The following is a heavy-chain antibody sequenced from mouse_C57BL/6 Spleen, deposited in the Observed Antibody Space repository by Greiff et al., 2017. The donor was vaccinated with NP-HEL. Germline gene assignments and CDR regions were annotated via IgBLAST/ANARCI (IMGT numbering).Heavy chain of an antibody. CDR1: GFTFSDYG. J-gene: IGHJ4*01. V-gene: IGHV5-15*01. CDR2: ISNLAYSI. CDR3: ARQSLHYAMDY. D-gene: IGHD6-1*01. Sequence: DVMLVESGGGLVQPGGSLKLSCAASGFTFSDYGMAWVRQAPRKGPEWVAFISNLAYSIYYADTVTGRFTISRENAKNTLYLEMSSLRSEDTAMYYCARQSLHYAMDYWGQGTSVTVSS.